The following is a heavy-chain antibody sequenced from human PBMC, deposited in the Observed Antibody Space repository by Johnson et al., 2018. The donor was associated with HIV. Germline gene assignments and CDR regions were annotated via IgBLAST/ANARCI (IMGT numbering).Heavy chain of an antibody. CDR1: GFTFSSYG. J-gene: IGHJ3*02. Sequence: VQLVESGGGVVQPGGSLRLSCATSGFTFSSYGMHWVRQAPGKGLEWVSYISSSGSTIYYADSVKGRFTISRDNGNNSLYLQRNSLRAGDTAVYYCARAGKWSGDAFDIWGQGTTVTVSA. CDR2: ISSSGSTI. D-gene: IGHD3-10*01. V-gene: IGHV3-48*04. CDR3: ARAGKWSGDAFDI.